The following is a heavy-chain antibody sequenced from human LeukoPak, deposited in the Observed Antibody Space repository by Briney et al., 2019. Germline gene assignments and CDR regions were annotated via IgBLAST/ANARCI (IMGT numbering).Heavy chain of an antibody. CDR1: GFTFSSYG. D-gene: IGHD3-10*01. J-gene: IGHJ3*02. Sequence: PGRSLRLSCAASGFTFSSYGMHWVRQAPGKGLEWVAVIWYGGSNKYYADSVKGRFTISRDNSKNTLYLQMNSLRAEDTAVYYCARDHPRILWFGELSTDAFDIWGQGTMVTVSS. CDR3: ARDHPRILWFGELSTDAFDI. V-gene: IGHV3-33*08. CDR2: IWYGGSNK.